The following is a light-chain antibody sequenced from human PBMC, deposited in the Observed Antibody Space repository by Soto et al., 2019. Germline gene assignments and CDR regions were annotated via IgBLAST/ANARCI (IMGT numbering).Light chain of an antibody. Sequence: DIQMNQSPSSLSASVGDRVTITCRASQSISSYLNWYQQKPGQAPQLLIYAASSVQSGVPSKFSGSGSGTDFTLTISGLQAEDFATYYCKQSYSSPQLVGQGTKVDIK. CDR1: QSISSY. CDR3: KQSYSSPQL. V-gene: IGKV1-39*01. CDR2: AAS. J-gene: IGKJ1*01.